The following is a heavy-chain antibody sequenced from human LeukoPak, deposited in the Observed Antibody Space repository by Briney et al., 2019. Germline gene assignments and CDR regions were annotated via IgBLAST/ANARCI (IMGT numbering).Heavy chain of an antibody. CDR3: ARDIDY. CDR2: IYHSGST. J-gene: IGHJ4*02. V-gene: IGHV4-4*02. Sequence: PGGSLRLSCAASGFTFTDYAVTWVRQPPGKGLEWIGEIYHSGSTNYNPSLKSRVTISVDKSKNQFSLKLSSVTAADTAVYYCARDIDYWGQGTLVTVSS. CDR1: GFTFTDYA.